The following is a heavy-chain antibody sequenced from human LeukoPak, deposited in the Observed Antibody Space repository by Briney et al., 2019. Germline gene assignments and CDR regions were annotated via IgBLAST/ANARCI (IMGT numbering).Heavy chain of an antibody. J-gene: IGHJ4*02. Sequence: WASVKVSCKASGYTFTDYYMHWVRQAPGQGLEWMGWINPNSGGTNYAQKFQGRVTMTRDTSISTAYMELSRLRSDDTAVYYCARGYCSGGSCYHNDYWGQGTLVTVSS. CDR2: INPNSGGT. D-gene: IGHD2-15*01. CDR3: ARGYCSGGSCYHNDY. CDR1: GYTFTDYY. V-gene: IGHV1-2*02.